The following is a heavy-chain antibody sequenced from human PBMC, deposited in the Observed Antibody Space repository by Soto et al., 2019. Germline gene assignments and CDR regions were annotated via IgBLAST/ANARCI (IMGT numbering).Heavy chain of an antibody. D-gene: IGHD3-22*01. Sequence: GESLKISCKGSGYSFTSYWIGWVRQMPGKGLEWMGIIYPGDSDTRYSPSFQGQVTISADKSISTAYLQWSSLKASDTAMYYCARVSGYYDSSAYIWVFNWFDPWGQGTLVTVSS. J-gene: IGHJ5*02. CDR3: ARVSGYYDSSAYIWVFNWFDP. CDR1: GYSFTSYW. V-gene: IGHV5-51*01. CDR2: IYPGDSDT.